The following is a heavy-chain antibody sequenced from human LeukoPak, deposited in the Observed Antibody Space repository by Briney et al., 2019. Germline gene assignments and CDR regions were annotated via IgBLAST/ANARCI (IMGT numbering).Heavy chain of an antibody. CDR1: GGSLSSYY. Sequence: PSETLSLTCTVSGGSLSSYYWSWIRQPPGKGLEWIGYIYHSGSTNYNPSLKSRVTISVDTSKNQFSLKLSSVTAADTAVYYCASGPRTNWARFDYWGQGTQVTVSS. J-gene: IGHJ4*02. CDR3: ASGPRTNWARFDY. CDR2: IYHSGST. D-gene: IGHD3-16*01. V-gene: IGHV4-59*01.